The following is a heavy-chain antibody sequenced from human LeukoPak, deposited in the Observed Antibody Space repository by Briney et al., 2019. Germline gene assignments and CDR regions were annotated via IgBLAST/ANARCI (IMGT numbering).Heavy chain of an antibody. CDR1: GFTFRGTW. CDR2: IKQDGSEK. V-gene: IGHV3-7*01. CDR3: ARGFRGWYAEGFDY. D-gene: IGHD6-19*01. Sequence: PGGSLRLSCTACGFTFRGTWKTWVRPAPGKGLAGVADIKQDGSEKYYVDSVKGRFTISRDNAKNSLYLQINSLRAEDTAVYYCARGFRGWYAEGFDYWGQGTVVTVSS. J-gene: IGHJ4*02.